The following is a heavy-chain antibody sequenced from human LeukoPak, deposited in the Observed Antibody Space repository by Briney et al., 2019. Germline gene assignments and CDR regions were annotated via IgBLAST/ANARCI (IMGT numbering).Heavy chain of an antibody. CDR1: GGSISSYY. V-gene: IGHV4-59*08. D-gene: IGHD6-13*01. J-gene: IGHJ4*02. CDR2: IYYSEST. CDR3: ARHSSSSWYRYYFDY. Sequence: SETLSLTCTVSGGSISSYYWSWIRQPPGKGLEWIGYIYYSESTNYNPSLKSRVTISVDTSKNQFSLKLSSMTAADTAVYYCARHSSSSWYRYYFDYWGQGTLVTVSS.